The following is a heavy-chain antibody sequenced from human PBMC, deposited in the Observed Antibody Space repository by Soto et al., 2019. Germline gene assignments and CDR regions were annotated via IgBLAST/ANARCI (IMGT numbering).Heavy chain of an antibody. CDR2: ISNIGST. CDR3: LTPNSGDNWHDT. V-gene: IGHV4-61*01. CDR1: GASLTTPIYY. J-gene: IGHJ5*02. Sequence: PADTLSLTGIASGASLTTPIYYWTWIVQPPAQGLYRIECISNIGSTNDNPSLKSRITISTNKSHKQSSLKLNFVSAADTTEDYCLTPNSGDNWHDTWRQGTLVTVS. D-gene: IGHD2-21*01.